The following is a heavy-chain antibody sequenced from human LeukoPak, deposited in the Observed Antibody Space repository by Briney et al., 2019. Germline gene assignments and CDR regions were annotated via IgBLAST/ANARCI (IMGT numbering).Heavy chain of an antibody. Sequence: GASLRLSCAASGFTFSSYAMGWVRQAPGKGLEWVSAISGSGGSTYYADSVKGRFTISRDNSKNTLYLQMNSLRAEDTAVYYCAKDRSYSSSWYGDYWGQGTLVTVSS. CDR2: ISGSGGST. J-gene: IGHJ4*02. CDR1: GFTFSSYA. V-gene: IGHV3-23*01. D-gene: IGHD6-13*01. CDR3: AKDRSYSSSWYGDY.